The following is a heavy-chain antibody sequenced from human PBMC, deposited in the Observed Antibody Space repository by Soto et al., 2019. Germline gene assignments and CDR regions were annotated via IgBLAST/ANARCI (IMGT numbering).Heavy chain of an antibody. V-gene: IGHV4-59*01. Sequence: SETLSLTCTVSGGSISSYYWSWIRQPPGKGLDWIGYIYYSGSTNYNPSLKSRVTISVDTSKNQFSLKLSSVTAADTAVYYCARTAYYYDSSGYYLDSYFDYWGQGTLVTVSS. CDR1: GGSISSYY. CDR3: ARTAYYYDSSGYYLDSYFDY. CDR2: IYYSGST. D-gene: IGHD3-22*01. J-gene: IGHJ4*02.